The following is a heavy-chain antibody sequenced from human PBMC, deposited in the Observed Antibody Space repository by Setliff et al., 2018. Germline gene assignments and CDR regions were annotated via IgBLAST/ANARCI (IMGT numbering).Heavy chain of an antibody. CDR1: GSTLTELT. D-gene: IGHD2-15*01. V-gene: IGHV1-24*01. J-gene: IGHJ3*02. CDR2: FNPEDDEI. Sequence: ASVKVSCKVSGSTLTELTMYWVRQAPGKGLEWMGSFNPEDDEIIYAQKFLGRVTMTEDASTDTAYMELSSLRSEDTAVYYCATNSGGNTIDAFDIWGQGTMVTVSS. CDR3: ATNSGGNTIDAFDI.